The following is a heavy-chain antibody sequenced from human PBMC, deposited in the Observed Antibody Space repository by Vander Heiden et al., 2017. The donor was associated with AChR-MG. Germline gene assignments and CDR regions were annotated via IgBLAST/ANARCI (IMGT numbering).Heavy chain of an antibody. CDR3: AKDQGPGGGVIAMGTFDY. CDR1: GFTFDDYA. CDR2: ISWNSGSI. Sequence: EVQLVESGGGLVQPGRSLRLSCAASGFTFDDYAMHWVRQAPGKGLEWVSGISWNSGSIGYADSVKGRFTISRDNAKNSLYLQMNSLRAEDTALYYCAKDQGPGGGVIAMGTFDYWGQGTLVTVSS. V-gene: IGHV3-9*01. D-gene: IGHD2-21*01. J-gene: IGHJ4*02.